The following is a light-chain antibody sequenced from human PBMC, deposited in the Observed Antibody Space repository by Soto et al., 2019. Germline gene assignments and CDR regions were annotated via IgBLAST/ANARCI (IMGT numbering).Light chain of an antibody. CDR2: DNN. CDR1: TSNIGNNY. V-gene: IGLV1-51*01. CDR3: GAWDSSLSGEI. J-gene: IGLJ2*01. Sequence: QSVLTQPPSVSAAPGQKVTISCSGSTSNIGNNYVSWYQQFPGTAPKLLIYDNNKRPSGIPDRFSGSKSGTSATLGITGLQTGDEADYYCGAWDSSLSGEIFGGGTKLTVL.